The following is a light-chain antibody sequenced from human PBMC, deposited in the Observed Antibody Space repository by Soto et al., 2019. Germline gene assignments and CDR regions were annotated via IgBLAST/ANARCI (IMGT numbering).Light chain of an antibody. J-gene: IGKJ1*01. CDR2: WAS. V-gene: IGKV4-1*01. Sequence: DIGMTQSPDSLAVSLGEGATLNCKSSLSLLSSFNIKNYLGWYQQKPGQPPKILIYWASTRESGVHDRFTGSGSGTDFSLTIRGMQAEDVAVYFCNKYHSTPWKCGQGTTGDIK. CDR3: NKYHSTPWK. CDR1: LSLLSSFNIKNY.